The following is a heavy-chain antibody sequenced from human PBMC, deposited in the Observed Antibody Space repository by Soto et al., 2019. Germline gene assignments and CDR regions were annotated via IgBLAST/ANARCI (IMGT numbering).Heavy chain of an antibody. V-gene: IGHV1-18*04. CDR3: ARVAAAGTLYGMDA. D-gene: IGHD6-13*01. J-gene: IGHJ6*02. CDR1: GYTFTSYG. CDR2: ISAYNGNT. Sequence: ASVKVSCRASGYTFTSYGISWVRQAPGQGLEWMGWISAYNGNTNYAQKLQGRVTMTTDTSTSTAYMELRSLRSDDTAVYYCARVAAAGTLYGMDAWGQGTTVTVSS.